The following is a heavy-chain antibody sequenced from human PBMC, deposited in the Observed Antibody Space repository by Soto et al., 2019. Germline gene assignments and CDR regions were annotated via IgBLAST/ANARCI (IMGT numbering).Heavy chain of an antibody. J-gene: IGHJ5*02. Sequence: QVQLVQSGAEVKKPGSSVKVCCKASGGTFSSYAISWVRQAPGQGLEWMGGSIPIYASPNYAQNFQGRVTVTADKATSTAYLELSRLKFVDSAIYYCAVTVTGSRSALAHWGRGTLVIVSS. CDR3: AVTVTGSRSALAH. CDR2: SIPIYASP. V-gene: IGHV1-69*06. D-gene: IGHD3-9*01. CDR1: GGTFSSYA.